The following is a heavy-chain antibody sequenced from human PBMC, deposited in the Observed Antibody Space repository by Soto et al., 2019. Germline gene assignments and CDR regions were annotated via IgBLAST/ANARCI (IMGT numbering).Heavy chain of an antibody. CDR3: VHHGGVPYYHDF. CDR1: GGSLSSSSW. V-gene: IGHV4-4*02. Sequence: PSETLSLTCAVSGGSLSSSSWWCGVRQPPGKTLEWLGEIFYSGSTKYNPSLNSGVTISADQTKNDFSLRLSSVTAAETAVYYCVHHGGVPYYHDFWGQGMLVTVSS. J-gene: IGHJ4*02. CDR2: IFYSGST. D-gene: IGHD2-8*01.